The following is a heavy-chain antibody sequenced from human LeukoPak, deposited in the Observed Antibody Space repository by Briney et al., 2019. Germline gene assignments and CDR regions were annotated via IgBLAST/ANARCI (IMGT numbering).Heavy chain of an antibody. CDR3: VRGTGY. CDR1: GFTFSTYV. Sequence: PGGSLRLSCSVSGFTFSTYVMHWVRQAPGKGLEYVSPISSNGDNTYYADSVKGRFTISRDNSKNTLYLQMSSLRADDTAVYYCVRGTGYWGQGTLVTVSS. V-gene: IGHV3-64D*06. CDR2: ISSNGDNT. J-gene: IGHJ4*02.